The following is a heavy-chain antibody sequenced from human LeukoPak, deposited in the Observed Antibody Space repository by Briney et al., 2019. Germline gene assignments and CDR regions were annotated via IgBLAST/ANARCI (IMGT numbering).Heavy chain of an antibody. V-gene: IGHV3-33*06. CDR1: GFTFSSYG. Sequence: GGSLRLSCAASGFTFSSYGMHWVRQAPGKGLEWVAVIWYDGSNKYYADSVKGRFTISRDNSKNTLYLQMNSLRAEDTAVYYCAKGPSGGSSGFLFDYWGQGTLVTVSS. D-gene: IGHD3-22*01. CDR3: AKGPSGGSSGFLFDY. J-gene: IGHJ4*02. CDR2: IWYDGSNK.